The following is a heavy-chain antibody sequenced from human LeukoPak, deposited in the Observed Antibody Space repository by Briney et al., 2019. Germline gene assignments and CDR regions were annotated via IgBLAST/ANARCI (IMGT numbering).Heavy chain of an antibody. V-gene: IGHV1-2*02. CDR1: GYTFTGYY. Sequence: ASVKVSCKASGYTFTGYYMHWVRQAPGQGLEWMGWINPNSGGTNYAQKFQGRVTMTRDTSISTAYMELSRLRSDDTAVYYCARGLDIVVVPAAIPFDYWDQGTLVTVSS. CDR3: ARGLDIVVVPAAIPFDY. D-gene: IGHD2-2*02. J-gene: IGHJ4*02. CDR2: INPNSGGT.